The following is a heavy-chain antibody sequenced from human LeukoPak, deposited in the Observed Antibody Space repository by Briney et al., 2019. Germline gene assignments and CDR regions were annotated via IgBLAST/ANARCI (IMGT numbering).Heavy chain of an antibody. J-gene: IGHJ4*02. CDR1: GGSISSGGYY. V-gene: IGHV4-31*03. Sequence: SETLSLTCTVSGGSISSGGYYWTWIRQHPGKGLEWIGYIHYSGSAFYNPSLKSRVTISVDTSKNQFSLKLSSVTAADTAVYYCASTALGYARGPANPVDYWGQGTLVTVSS. D-gene: IGHD7-27*01. CDR3: ASTALGYARGPANPVDY. CDR2: IHYSGSA.